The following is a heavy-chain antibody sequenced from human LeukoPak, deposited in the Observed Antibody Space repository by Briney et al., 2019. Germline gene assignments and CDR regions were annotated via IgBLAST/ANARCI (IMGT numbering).Heavy chain of an antibody. CDR2: INPNSGGT. D-gene: IGHD1-26*01. Sequence: ASVKVSCKASGYIFIGYYVNWVRQAPGQGREWMGWINPNSGGTNFTQKFQGRVTMTRETSINTAYMDLSRLTSDETAVYYCAKDRCGSDSPGPFDAFDVWGQGTMVTVSP. J-gene: IGHJ3*01. CDR3: AKDRCGSDSPGPFDAFDV. V-gene: IGHV1-2*02. CDR1: GYIFIGYY.